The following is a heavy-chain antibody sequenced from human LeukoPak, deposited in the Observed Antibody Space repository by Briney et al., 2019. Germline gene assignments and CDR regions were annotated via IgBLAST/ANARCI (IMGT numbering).Heavy chain of an antibody. CDR1: GGSISSSSYY. J-gene: IGHJ5*02. CDR3: ARDNYYGSGSYLDP. CDR2: IYYSGST. Sequence: SETLSLTCTVSGGSISSSSYYWGWIRQPPGKGLEWIGSIYYSGSTYYNPSLKSRVTISVDTSKNQFSLKVNSVTAADTAVYYCARDNYYGSGSYLDPWGQGTLVTVSS. V-gene: IGHV4-39*07. D-gene: IGHD3-10*01.